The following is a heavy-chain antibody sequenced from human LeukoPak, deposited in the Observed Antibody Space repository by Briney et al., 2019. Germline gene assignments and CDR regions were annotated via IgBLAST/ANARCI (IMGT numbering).Heavy chain of an antibody. CDR1: GYTFTSYG. J-gene: IGHJ3*02. Sequence: GASAKVSCKASGYTFTSYGISWVRQAPGQGLEWMGWISAYNGNTNYAQKLQGRVTMTTDTSTSTAYMELRSLRSDDTAVYYCARYSSGWYSRDPAFDIWGQGTMVTVSS. D-gene: IGHD6-19*01. CDR3: ARYSSGWYSRDPAFDI. V-gene: IGHV1-18*01. CDR2: ISAYNGNT.